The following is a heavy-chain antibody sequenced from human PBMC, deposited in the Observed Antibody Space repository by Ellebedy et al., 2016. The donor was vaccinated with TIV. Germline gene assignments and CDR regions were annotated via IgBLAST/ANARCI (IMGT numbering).Heavy chain of an antibody. Sequence: ASVKVSCKASGYTFTGYYMHWVRQAPGQGLEWMGWINPNSGGTNYAQKFQGRVTMTRDTSISTAYMELSRLRYDDTAVYYCARVGPNSSGWYYYYYGMDVWGQGTTVTVSS. CDR3: ARVGPNSSGWYYYYYGMDV. CDR2: INPNSGGT. D-gene: IGHD6-19*01. J-gene: IGHJ6*02. V-gene: IGHV1-2*02. CDR1: GYTFTGYY.